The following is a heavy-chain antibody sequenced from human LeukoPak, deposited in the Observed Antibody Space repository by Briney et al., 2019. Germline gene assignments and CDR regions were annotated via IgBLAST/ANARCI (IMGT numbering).Heavy chain of an antibody. CDR1: GFTFDDYG. D-gene: IGHD2-2*01. Sequence: GGSLRLSCAASGFTFDDYGMSWVRQAPGKGLEWVSGINWNGGSTGYADSVKGRFTISRDNAKNSLYLQMNSLRAEDTALYYCARCGSTSCTNWFDPWGQGTLVTVSS. J-gene: IGHJ5*02. V-gene: IGHV3-20*04. CDR3: ARCGSTSCTNWFDP. CDR2: INWNGGST.